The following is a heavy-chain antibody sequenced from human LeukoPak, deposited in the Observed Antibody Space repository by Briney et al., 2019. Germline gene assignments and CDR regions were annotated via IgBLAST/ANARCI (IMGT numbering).Heavy chain of an antibody. J-gene: IGHJ4*02. Sequence: GGSLRLSCAASEFTVSNSYMSWVRQAPGKGLGWVSIIFSGGDTFYTYSVKGRFTISRDNSKNTVYLYMDGLRAEDTAVYYCARLAAYNFDGGYFDYWGLGTLVTVSS. CDR2: IFSGGDT. D-gene: IGHD1-1*01. CDR3: ARLAAYNFDGGYFDY. V-gene: IGHV3-53*01. CDR1: EFTVSNSY.